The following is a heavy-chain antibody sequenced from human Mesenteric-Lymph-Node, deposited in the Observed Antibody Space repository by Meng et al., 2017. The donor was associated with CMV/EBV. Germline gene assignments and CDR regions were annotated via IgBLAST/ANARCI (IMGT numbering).Heavy chain of an antibody. J-gene: IGHJ6*02. Sequence: GESLKISCAASGFTFSTYGVTWVRQAPGKGLEWVSAITGGNGRPYYADSVKGRFTISRDNTKNTLFLQMNSLRAEDTAVYYCVKEVVPSADYYYYYGMDVWGQGTTVTVSS. CDR2: ITGGNGRP. V-gene: IGHV3-23*01. CDR3: VKEVVPSADYYYYYGMDV. CDR1: GFTFSTYG. D-gene: IGHD2-2*01.